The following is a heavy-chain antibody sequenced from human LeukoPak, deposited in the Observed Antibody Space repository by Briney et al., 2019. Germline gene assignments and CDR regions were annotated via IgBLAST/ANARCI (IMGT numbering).Heavy chain of an antibody. CDR2: IYYDGKT. Sequence: SQTLSLTCSVSGDPIISGGHYWSWIRQSPGKGLEWIGYIYYDGKTYYNPSLKSRVTISIDTSESQFSLRLSSMTVADTAVYYCARRGAYTWDGHGTNYFDYWGLGTLVTVSS. D-gene: IGHD1-26*01. CDR3: ARRGAYTWDGHGTNYFDY. J-gene: IGHJ4*02. V-gene: IGHV4-31*03. CDR1: GDPIISGGHY.